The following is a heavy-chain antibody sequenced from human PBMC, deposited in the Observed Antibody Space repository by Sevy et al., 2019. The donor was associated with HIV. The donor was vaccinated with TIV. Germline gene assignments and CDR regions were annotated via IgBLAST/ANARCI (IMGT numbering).Heavy chain of an antibody. CDR3: ARDLSYYDFWSGHYGMDV. CDR2: ISSSSSYI. Sequence: GGCLRLSCAASGFTFSSYSMNWVRQAPGKGLEWVSSISSSSSYIYYADSVKGRFTISRDNAKNSLYLQMNSLRAEDTAVYYCARDLSYYDFWSGHYGMDVWGQGTTVTVSS. V-gene: IGHV3-21*01. D-gene: IGHD3-3*01. J-gene: IGHJ6*02. CDR1: GFTFSSYS.